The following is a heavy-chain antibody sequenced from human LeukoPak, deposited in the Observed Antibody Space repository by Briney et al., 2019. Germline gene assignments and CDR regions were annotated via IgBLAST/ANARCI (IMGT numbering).Heavy chain of an antibody. Sequence: GGSLLPSFAASGFPFSSYSMNWGRQAPGKGLGWVSSISSSSSYIYYADSVKGRFTISRDNAKNSLYLQMNSLRAEDTAVYYCAREDYGGNSIDYWGQGTLVTVSS. CDR1: GFPFSSYS. CDR2: ISSSSSYI. V-gene: IGHV3-21*01. J-gene: IGHJ4*02. D-gene: IGHD4-23*01. CDR3: AREDYGGNSIDY.